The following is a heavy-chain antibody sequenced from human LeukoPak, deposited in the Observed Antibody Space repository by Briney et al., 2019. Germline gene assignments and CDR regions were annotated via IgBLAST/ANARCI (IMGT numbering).Heavy chain of an antibody. J-gene: IGHJ4*02. D-gene: IGHD3-22*01. CDR3: ARSLRSYYDSSGFKY. Sequence: SETLSLTCTVSGGSISSSSYYWGWLRQPPGKGLEWIGSIYYSGSTYYNPSLKSRVTISVDTSKNQFSLKLSSVTAADTAVYYCARSLRSYYDSSGFKYWGQGTLVTVSS. V-gene: IGHV4-39*07. CDR1: GGSISSSSYY. CDR2: IYYSGST.